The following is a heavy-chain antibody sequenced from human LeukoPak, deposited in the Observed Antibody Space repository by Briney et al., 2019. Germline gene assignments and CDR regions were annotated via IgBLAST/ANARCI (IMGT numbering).Heavy chain of an antibody. Sequence: GGSLRLSCAASGFTFSSYGMSWVRQARGKGLECVSAISGSGGSTYYADSVKGRFTISRDNSKNTLYLHMNSLRAEDTAVYYCARDSPYSGNYSPIDYWGQGTLVTVSS. CDR2: ISGSGGST. CDR3: ARDSPYSGNYSPIDY. CDR1: GFTFSSYG. J-gene: IGHJ4*02. D-gene: IGHD1-26*01. V-gene: IGHV3-23*01.